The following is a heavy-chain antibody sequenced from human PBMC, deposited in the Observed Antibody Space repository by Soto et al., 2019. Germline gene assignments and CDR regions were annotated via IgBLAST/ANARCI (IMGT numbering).Heavy chain of an antibody. CDR3: ARERLNTGWYGFDH. Sequence: QVQLVQSGGEVKKPGASVKVSCKTSGYTFSNYDFSWVRQAPGQGLEWMGWVSNKNGVTNYAEKFRDRVTMTTDRSTNTIYMELRSLRSDDTAVYFCARERLNTGWYGFDHWGQGTQVTVSS. V-gene: IGHV1-18*04. CDR2: VSNKNGVT. J-gene: IGHJ4*02. CDR1: GYTFSNYD. D-gene: IGHD6-19*01.